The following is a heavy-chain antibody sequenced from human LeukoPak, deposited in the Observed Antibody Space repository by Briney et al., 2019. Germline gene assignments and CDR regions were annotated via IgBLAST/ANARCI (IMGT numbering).Heavy chain of an antibody. J-gene: IGHJ4*02. V-gene: IGHV1-2*02. CDR3: ARRVKGGYRDRGAFDV. Sequence: ASVKVSCKASGYTFTGYYMHWVRQAPGQGLEWMGWINPNSGGTNYAQKFQGRVTMTRDTSISTAYMELSRLRSDDTAVYYCARRVKGGYRDRGAFDVWGQGTLVTVSS. CDR2: INPNSGGT. D-gene: IGHD5-18*01. CDR1: GYTFTGYY.